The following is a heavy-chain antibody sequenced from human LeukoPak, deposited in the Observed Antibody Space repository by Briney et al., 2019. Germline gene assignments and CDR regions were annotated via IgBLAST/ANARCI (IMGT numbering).Heavy chain of an antibody. D-gene: IGHD3-22*01. CDR2: ISSSSSTI. CDR1: GFTFNSYA. Sequence: GGSLRLSCAASGFTFNSYAMTWVRQAPGKGLEWVSYISSSSSTIYYADSVKGRFTISRDNAKNSLYLQMNSLRDEDTAVYYCARDLSDSSGYYYRSLGYFDYWGQGTLVTVSS. J-gene: IGHJ4*02. V-gene: IGHV3-48*02. CDR3: ARDLSDSSGYYYRSLGYFDY.